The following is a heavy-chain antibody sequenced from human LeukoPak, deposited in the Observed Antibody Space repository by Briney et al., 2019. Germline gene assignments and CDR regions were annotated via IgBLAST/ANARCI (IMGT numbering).Heavy chain of an antibody. CDR2: INSDGSST. CDR3: ARDRMVGYYHYGMDV. Sequence: PGGSLRLSCAASGFTFSNYWMNWVRQAPGKGLVWVSHINSDGSSTTYADSVKGRFTISRDNARNTLYLQMDSLRAEDTAVHYCARDRMVGYYHYGMDVWGQGTTVSVSS. CDR1: GFTFSNYW. V-gene: IGHV3-74*01. J-gene: IGHJ6*02. D-gene: IGHD2-8*01.